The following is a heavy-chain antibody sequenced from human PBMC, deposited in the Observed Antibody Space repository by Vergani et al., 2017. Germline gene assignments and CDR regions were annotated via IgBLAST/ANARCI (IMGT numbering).Heavy chain of an antibody. V-gene: IGHV4-39*01. CDR1: GGSISSSIYY. CDR3: ARSIAAAGNFDY. J-gene: IGHJ4*02. Sequence: QLQLQESGPGLVKPSETLSLTCTVSGGSISSSIYYWGWIRQPPGKGWEWIGSIYYSGSTYYNPSLKSRVTIAVDTSKNPFSLKLSSVTAADTAVYYCARSIAAAGNFDYWGQGTLVNVSS. D-gene: IGHD6-13*01. CDR2: IYYSGST.